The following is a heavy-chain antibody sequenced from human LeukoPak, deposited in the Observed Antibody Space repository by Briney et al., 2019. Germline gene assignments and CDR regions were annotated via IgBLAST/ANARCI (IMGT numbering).Heavy chain of an antibody. D-gene: IGHD6-19*01. CDR2: INHSGST. Sequence: PSETLSLTCVVNTGYFIGYCWSWIRQPPGKGLEWIGEINHSGSTNYNPTLKSRVTISVETSKNQFSLKLSSVTAADTGVHDCASGSSSGWYRGYWGQGTLVTVSS. V-gene: IGHV4-34*01. CDR1: TGYFIGYC. CDR3: ASGSSSGWYRGY. J-gene: IGHJ4*02.